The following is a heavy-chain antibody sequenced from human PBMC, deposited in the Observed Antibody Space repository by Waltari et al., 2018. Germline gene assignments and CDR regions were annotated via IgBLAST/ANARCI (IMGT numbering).Heavy chain of an antibody. J-gene: IGHJ3*02. D-gene: IGHD2-21*01. Sequence: QVQLQQWGAGLLKPSETLSLTCAVYGGSFSGYYWSWIRQPPGKGLEWIGEINHSGSTNYNPALKGRVTISVDTSKNQFSLKLSSLRSEDTAVYYCATDRAYCGGDCYSSWQTVAFDIWGQGTMVTVSS. CDR1: GGSFSGYY. V-gene: IGHV4-34*01. CDR3: ATDRAYCGGDCYSSWQTVAFDI. CDR2: INHSGST.